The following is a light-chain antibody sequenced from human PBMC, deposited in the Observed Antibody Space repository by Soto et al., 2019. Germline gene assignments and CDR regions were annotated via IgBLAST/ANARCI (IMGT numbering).Light chain of an antibody. CDR1: QGISSY. CDR2: AAS. CDR3: QQLNSYPRT. V-gene: IGKV1-9*01. J-gene: IGKJ4*01. Sequence: DIQLTQSPSFLSASVGDRVTNTCRASQGISSYLAWYQQKPGKAPKLLIYAASTLQSGVPSRFSGSGSGTEFTLTISSLQPEDFATYYCQQLNSYPRTFGGGTKVEIK.